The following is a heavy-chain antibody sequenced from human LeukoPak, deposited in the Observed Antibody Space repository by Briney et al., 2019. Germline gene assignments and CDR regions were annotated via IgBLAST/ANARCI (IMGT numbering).Heavy chain of an antibody. D-gene: IGHD3-10*01. J-gene: IGHJ5*02. V-gene: IGHV1-46*01. CDR3: ARVGVTKGSGSRQTWFDP. Sequence: ASVKVSCKASGYTFTSYYMHWVRQAPGQGLEWMGIINPSGGSTSYAQKFQGRVTMTRDMSTSTVYMELSSLRSEDTAVYYCARVGVTKGSGSRQTWFDPWGQGTLVTVSS. CDR2: INPSGGST. CDR1: GYTFTSYY.